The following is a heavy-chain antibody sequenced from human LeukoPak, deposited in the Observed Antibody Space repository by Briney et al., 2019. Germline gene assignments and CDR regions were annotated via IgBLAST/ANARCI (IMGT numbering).Heavy chain of an antibody. CDR3: ARDPVFYYGSGSYAYFDY. Sequence: PGGSLRLSCAASGFTFSSYAMHWVRQAPGKGLEWVAVISYDGSNKYYADSVKGRFTISRDNSKNTLYLQMNSLRAEDTAVYYCARDPVFYYGSGSYAYFDYWGQGTLATVSS. CDR2: ISYDGSNK. D-gene: IGHD3-10*01. V-gene: IGHV3-30-3*01. CDR1: GFTFSSYA. J-gene: IGHJ4*02.